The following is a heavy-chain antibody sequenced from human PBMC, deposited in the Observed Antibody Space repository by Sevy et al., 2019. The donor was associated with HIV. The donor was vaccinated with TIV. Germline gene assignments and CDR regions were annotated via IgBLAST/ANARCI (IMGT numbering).Heavy chain of an antibody. D-gene: IGHD1-26*01. CDR1: GGSISSYY. CDR2: IYYSGST. Sequence: SETLSLTCTVSGGSISSYYWSWIRQPPGKGLEWIGYIYYSGSTNYNPSLKSRVTISVDTSKNQFSLKLSSVTAADTAVYYCARGEWELLEVGYYFDYWGLGTLVTVSS. V-gene: IGHV4-59*01. CDR3: ARGEWELLEVGYYFDY. J-gene: IGHJ4*02.